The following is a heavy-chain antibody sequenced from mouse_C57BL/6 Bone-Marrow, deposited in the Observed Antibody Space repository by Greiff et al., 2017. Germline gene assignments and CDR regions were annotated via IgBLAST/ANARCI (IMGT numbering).Heavy chain of an antibody. CDR3: ARRGFYYYGSSFDY. J-gene: IGHJ2*01. CDR2: ISNGGGST. Sequence: DVKLVESGGGLVQPGGSLKLSCAASGFTFSDYYMYWVRQTPEKRLEWVAYISNGGGSTYYPDTVKGRFTISRDNAKNTLYLQMSRLKSEDTAMYYCARRGFYYYGSSFDYWGQGTTLTVSS. D-gene: IGHD1-1*01. CDR1: GFTFSDYY. V-gene: IGHV5-12*01.